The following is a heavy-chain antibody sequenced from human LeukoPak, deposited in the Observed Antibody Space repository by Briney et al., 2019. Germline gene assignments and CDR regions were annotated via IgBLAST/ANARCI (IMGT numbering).Heavy chain of an antibody. J-gene: IGHJ4*02. D-gene: IGHD3-9*01. CDR1: GYTFTGHY. CDR2: IHPNSGAT. CDR3: ARDDDWGPDY. V-gene: IGHV1-2*02. Sequence: ASVKVSCKASGYTFTGHYMHWIRQARGQGLEWMGWIHPNSGATHYNQKLQGRVTMTSDTSIDTVYMELTSLIYDDTAVYYCARDDDWGPDYWGQGTLVTVSS.